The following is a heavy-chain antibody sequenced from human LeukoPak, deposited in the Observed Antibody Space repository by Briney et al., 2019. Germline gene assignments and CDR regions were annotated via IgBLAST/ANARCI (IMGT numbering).Heavy chain of an antibody. CDR3: ARQHTAWYVDY. D-gene: IGHD1-1*01. V-gene: IGHV3-23*01. CDR2: VSASGAST. Sequence: GESLRLSCAASGFSFSNYAMSWVRHAPGQGLEWVSGVSASGASTYSEDSVKGRFIISRDNSKTTVFLQMNSLRVEDTAVYYCARQHTAWYVDYWGQGILVTVSS. CDR1: GFSFSNYA. J-gene: IGHJ4*02.